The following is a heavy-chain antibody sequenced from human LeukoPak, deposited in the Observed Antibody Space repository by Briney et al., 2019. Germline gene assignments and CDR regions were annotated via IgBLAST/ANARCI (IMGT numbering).Heavy chain of an antibody. CDR1: GFTFSTYW. J-gene: IGHJ4*02. D-gene: IGHD2-15*01. CDR3: AREGVHCSGRSCLKAY. CDR2: IKKGGSEK. V-gene: IGHV3-7*03. Sequence: GGSLRLSCAASGFTFSTYWMSWVRQAPGKGLEWVANIKKGGSEKYYMDSVKGRFTISRDNAENSLYLQMNSLRAEDTAVYYCAREGVHCSGRSCLKAYWGQGTQVTVSS.